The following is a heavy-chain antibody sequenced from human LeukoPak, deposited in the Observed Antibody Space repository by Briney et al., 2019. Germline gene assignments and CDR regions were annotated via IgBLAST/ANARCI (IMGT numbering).Heavy chain of an antibody. CDR2: IYYSGST. CDR1: GGSISSYC. J-gene: IGHJ4*02. Sequence: SETLSLTCTVSGGSISSYCWSWIRQPPGKGLERIGYIYYSGSTNYNPSLKSRVTISVDTSKNQFSLKLSSVTAADTAVYYCARDLAAAGFFDYWGQGTLVTVSS. D-gene: IGHD6-13*01. V-gene: IGHV4-59*01. CDR3: ARDLAAAGFFDY.